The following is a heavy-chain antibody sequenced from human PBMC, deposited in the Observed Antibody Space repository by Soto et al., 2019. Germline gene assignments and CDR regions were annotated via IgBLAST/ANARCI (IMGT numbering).Heavy chain of an antibody. J-gene: IGHJ6*02. CDR1: GFTFSSYA. V-gene: IGHV3-23*01. CDR3: AKPHSKNYYYYGMDV. Sequence: GGSLRLSCAASGFTFSSYAMSWVRQAPGKGLEWVSAISGSGDSTYYADSVKGQFTISRDNSKNTLYLQMNSLRAEDTAVYYCAKPHSKNYYYYGMDVWGQGTTVTVSS. CDR2: ISGSGDST. D-gene: IGHD3-22*01.